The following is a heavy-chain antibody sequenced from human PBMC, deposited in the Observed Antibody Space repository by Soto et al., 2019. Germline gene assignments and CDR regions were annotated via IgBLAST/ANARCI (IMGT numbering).Heavy chain of an antibody. CDR2: IKTKSDGGTT. Sequence: GGSLRLSCAASGFTFSSYEMDWVRQAPGKGLEWVGRIKTKSDGGTTYYAAPVKGRFTISRDDSKNLMLLQMSSLKTEDTAVYYCTAETSLWTGDCCASAVWGQGTLVTVSS. V-gene: IGHV3-15*01. CDR3: TAETSLWTGDCCASAV. J-gene: IGHJ4*02. D-gene: IGHD2-21*02. CDR1: GFTFSSYE.